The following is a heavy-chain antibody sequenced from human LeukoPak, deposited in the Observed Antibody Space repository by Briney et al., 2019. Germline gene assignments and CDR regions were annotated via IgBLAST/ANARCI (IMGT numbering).Heavy chain of an antibody. Sequence: GASVKVSCKASGYTFTSYGISWVRQAPGQGLEWMGWISVYNGNTNYAQKLQGRVTMTTDTSTSTAYMELRSLRSDDTAVYYCARGVLRYFDEPDAFDIWGQGTMVTVSS. CDR1: GYTFTSYG. V-gene: IGHV1-18*01. D-gene: IGHD3-9*01. CDR2: ISVYNGNT. CDR3: ARGVLRYFDEPDAFDI. J-gene: IGHJ3*02.